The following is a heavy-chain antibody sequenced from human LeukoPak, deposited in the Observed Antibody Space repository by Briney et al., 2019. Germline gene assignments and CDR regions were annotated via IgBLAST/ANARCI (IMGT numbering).Heavy chain of an antibody. V-gene: IGHV3-7*01. Sequence: PGGSLRLSCAASGFTFSASWMTWVRQAPGKGLEWVANIKQDGTEQYTADSLKGRFTISRDNAKRLLFLQMNSLRVEDTAVYYCARVGPPYYYYYMDVWGNGTTATVSS. CDR2: IKQDGTEQ. CDR3: ARVGPPYYYYYMDV. CDR1: GFTFSASW. J-gene: IGHJ6*03.